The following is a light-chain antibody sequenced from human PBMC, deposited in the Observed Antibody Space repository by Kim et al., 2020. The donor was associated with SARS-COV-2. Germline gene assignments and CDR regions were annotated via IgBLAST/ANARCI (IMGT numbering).Light chain of an antibody. J-gene: IGLJ1*01. CDR2: QDN. CDR3: QAWDSRTSYV. CDR1: KLGSRY. V-gene: IGLV3-1*01. Sequence: SYELTQPPSVSVSPGQTASITCPGNKLGSRYVSWYQQRPGQSPVVFIYQDNTRPTGIPERFSGSNSGNTATLTISGTQAMDEADYYCQAWDSRTSYVFGSGTKVTVL.